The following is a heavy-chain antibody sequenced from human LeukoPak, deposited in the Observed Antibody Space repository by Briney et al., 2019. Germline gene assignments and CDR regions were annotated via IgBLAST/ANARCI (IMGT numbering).Heavy chain of an antibody. D-gene: IGHD2-15*01. CDR3: ARVLTYCSGGSCYYYYFDY. V-gene: IGHV4-59*01. CDR1: GGSISGYY. J-gene: IGHJ4*02. Sequence: SETLSLTCTVSGGSISGYYWSWIRQPPGKGLEWIAYIYYNGISNYIPSLKSRVIISVDSSKNQFSLKLTSVTAADTAVYYCARVLTYCSGGSCYYYYFDYWGQGTLVTVSS. CDR2: IYYNGIS.